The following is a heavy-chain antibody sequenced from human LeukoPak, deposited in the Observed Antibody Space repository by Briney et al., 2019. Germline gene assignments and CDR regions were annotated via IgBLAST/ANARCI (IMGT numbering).Heavy chain of an antibody. Sequence: ASVKVSCTASGYTFTNYGISWIRQHPGQGLEWMGWISGYNGNANYPQNLQGRGSITTDTSTSTSYMELRSLRSDDTAVYYCARSSAEVLNYYYYAMDVWAQGTTVTVSS. D-gene: IGHD6-6*01. CDR2: ISGYNGNA. CDR3: ARSSAEVLNYYYYAMDV. V-gene: IGHV1-18*01. CDR1: GYTFTNYG. J-gene: IGHJ6*02.